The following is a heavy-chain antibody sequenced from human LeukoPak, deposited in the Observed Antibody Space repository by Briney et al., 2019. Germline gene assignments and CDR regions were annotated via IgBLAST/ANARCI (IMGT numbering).Heavy chain of an antibody. Sequence: GGSLRLSCAASGITLSNYWMSWVRQAPGKGQEWVAGIKQDGSEKYYVDSVKGRFTISRDNAKNSLYLQRNSLRAEDTAVYYCAKDRAVFPALFDYWGQGTLVTVSS. J-gene: IGHJ4*02. CDR1: GITLSNYW. CDR3: AKDRAVFPALFDY. D-gene: IGHD2-21*01. CDR2: IKQDGSEK. V-gene: IGHV3-7*01.